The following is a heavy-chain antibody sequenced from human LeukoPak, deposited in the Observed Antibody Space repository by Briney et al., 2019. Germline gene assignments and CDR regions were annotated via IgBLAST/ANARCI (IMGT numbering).Heavy chain of an antibody. CDR2: IKTNTDGGTT. Sequence: GGSLRLSCAASGFTFIDAWMSWVRQAPGKGLEWVGRIKTNTDGGTTAYAAPVKGRFTISRDDSKNTLYLQMDSLRTEDTAVYFCTTFESTIQNLDPWGQGTLVTVSS. CDR1: GFTFIDAW. J-gene: IGHJ5*02. CDR3: TTFESTIQNLDP. V-gene: IGHV3-15*01. D-gene: IGHD5/OR15-5a*01.